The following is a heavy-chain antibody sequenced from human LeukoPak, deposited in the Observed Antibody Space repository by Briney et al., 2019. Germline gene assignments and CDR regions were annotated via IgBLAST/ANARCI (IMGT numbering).Heavy chain of an antibody. J-gene: IGHJ4*02. CDR1: GFTVSSNY. CDR3: ARDYGDYVFDY. D-gene: IGHD4-17*01. V-gene: IGHV3-66*02. Sequence: SGGSLRLSCAASGFTVSSNYMSWVRQAPGKGLEWVSVIYSGGSTYYADSVKGRFTISRDNSKNTLYLQMNSLRAEDTAVYYCARDYGDYVFDYWGQGTLVTVSS. CDR2: IYSGGST.